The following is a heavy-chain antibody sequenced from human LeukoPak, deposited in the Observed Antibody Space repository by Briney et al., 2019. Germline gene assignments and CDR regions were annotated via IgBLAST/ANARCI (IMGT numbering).Heavy chain of an antibody. CDR3: ARGRFNWNY. Sequence: SETLSLTCAVYGGSFSGYYWSWIRQPPGKGLEWIGEINHTGSTTYNPSLKSRVTISVDKSENQFSLKLSSVTAADTAVYYCARGRFNWNYWGQGTLVTVSS. CDR2: INHTGST. V-gene: IGHV4-34*01. J-gene: IGHJ4*02. D-gene: IGHD1-20*01. CDR1: GGSFSGYY.